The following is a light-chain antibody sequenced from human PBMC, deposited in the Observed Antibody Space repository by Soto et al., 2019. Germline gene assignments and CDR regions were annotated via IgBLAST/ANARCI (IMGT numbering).Light chain of an antibody. V-gene: IGKV1-39*01. J-gene: IGKJ1*01. CDR1: QSISSY. CDR2: AAS. Sequence: IQLTHSPSSLSASVGDRVTITCRASQSISSYLHWYQQKPGKAPKLLIYAASNLQSGVPSRFSASGSGTDFTLTLNSLQPEDFATYYCQQGYGTPWTFGQGTKVDSK. CDR3: QQGYGTPWT.